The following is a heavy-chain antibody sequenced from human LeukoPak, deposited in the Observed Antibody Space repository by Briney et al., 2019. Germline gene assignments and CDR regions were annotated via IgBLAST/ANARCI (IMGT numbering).Heavy chain of an antibody. D-gene: IGHD2-15*01. Sequence: PGGSLRLSYAASGFTFDDYAMHWVRQAPGKGLEWVSAISGSGGSTYYADSVKGRFTISRDNSKNTLYLQMNSLRAEDTAVYYCAKDTVVVAAGYFQHWGQGTLLTVSS. CDR1: GFTFDDYA. CDR2: ISGSGGST. J-gene: IGHJ1*01. CDR3: AKDTVVVAAGYFQH. V-gene: IGHV3-23*01.